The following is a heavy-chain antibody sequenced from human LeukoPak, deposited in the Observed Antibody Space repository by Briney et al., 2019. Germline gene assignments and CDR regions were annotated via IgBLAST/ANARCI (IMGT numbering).Heavy chain of an antibody. D-gene: IGHD1-1*01. CDR1: GFTVSSNS. CDR3: ARAGPYSHNSFDY. J-gene: IGHJ4*02. CDR2: IYSHGDT. Sequence: GGSLRLSCAASGFTVSSNSMNWVRQAPGKGLEWVSVIYSHGDTNYADSVKGRFTISRDNSKNTLYLQMNSLRAEDTAVYYCARAGPYSHNSFDYWGQGTLVTVSS. V-gene: IGHV3-53*01.